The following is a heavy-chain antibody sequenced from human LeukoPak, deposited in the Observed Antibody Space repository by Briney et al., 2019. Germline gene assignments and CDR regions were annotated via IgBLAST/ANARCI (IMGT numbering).Heavy chain of an antibody. Sequence: SETLSLTCTVSGGSISSYYWSWIRQPPGKGLVWIGYIHYSGSTNYSPSLKSRVTISVDTSKNQFSLNLTSVTAADSAVYYCARDLRAVAGTRAFDIWGQGTMVTVSS. CDR1: GGSISSYY. D-gene: IGHD6-19*01. V-gene: IGHV4-59*01. CDR3: ARDLRAVAGTRAFDI. CDR2: IHYSGST. J-gene: IGHJ3*02.